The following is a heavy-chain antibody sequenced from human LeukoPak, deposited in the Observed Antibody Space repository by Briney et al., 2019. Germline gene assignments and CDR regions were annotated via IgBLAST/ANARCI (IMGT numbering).Heavy chain of an antibody. V-gene: IGHV3-66*01. CDR1: GFTVSSNY. CDR2: IYSGGRT. D-gene: IGHD3-16*01. Sequence: GGSLRLSCAASGFTVSSNYMSWVRQAPGKGLEWVSVIYSGGRTYYADSVKGRFTISRDNSKNTLYLQMNSLRAEDTAVYYCARDFILESCDYWGQGTLVTVSS. J-gene: IGHJ4*02. CDR3: ARDFILESCDY.